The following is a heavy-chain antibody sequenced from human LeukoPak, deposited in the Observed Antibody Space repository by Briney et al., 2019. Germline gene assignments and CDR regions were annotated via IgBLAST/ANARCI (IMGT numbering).Heavy chain of an antibody. V-gene: IGHV3-53*01. CDR3: ARGYYYDSSGYYYPQYYFDY. Sequence: PGGSLRLSCAASGFSVSDNYMSWVRQAPGKGLEWVSVIYSGGSTYYADSVKGRFTISRDNTKNTLYLQMNSLRAEDTAVYYCARGYYYDSSGYYYPQYYFDYWGQGTLVTVSS. D-gene: IGHD3-22*01. CDR1: GFSVSDNY. J-gene: IGHJ4*02. CDR2: IYSGGST.